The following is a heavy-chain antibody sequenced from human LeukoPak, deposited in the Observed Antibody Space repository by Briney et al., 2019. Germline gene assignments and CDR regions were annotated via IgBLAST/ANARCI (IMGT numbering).Heavy chain of an antibody. CDR2: ISGSGGST. V-gene: IGHV3-23*01. CDR3: AKAIVGATQWFDP. D-gene: IGHD1-26*01. CDR1: GFTFSSYG. J-gene: IGHJ5*02. Sequence: GGTLRLSCAASGFTFSSYGMSWVRQAPGKGLEWVSAISGSGGSTYYADSVKGRFTISRDNSKNTLYLQMNSLRAEDTAVYYCAKAIVGATQWFDPWGQGTLVTVSS.